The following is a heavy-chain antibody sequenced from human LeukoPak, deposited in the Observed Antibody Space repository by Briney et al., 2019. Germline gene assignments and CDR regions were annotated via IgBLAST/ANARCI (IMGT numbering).Heavy chain of an antibody. J-gene: IGHJ4*02. CDR2: ITPNSGGT. CDR3: ATGSGTYSPDY. D-gene: IGHD3-10*01. V-gene: IGHV1-2*02. CDR1: GYTFTGQY. Sequence: ASVKVSCKASGYTFTGQYLHWVRQAPGRGLEWMGWITPNSGGTNYAQKFQGRVTMTRDTSISTAYMELSRLTSDDTALYYCATGSGTYSPDYWGQGTLVTVSS.